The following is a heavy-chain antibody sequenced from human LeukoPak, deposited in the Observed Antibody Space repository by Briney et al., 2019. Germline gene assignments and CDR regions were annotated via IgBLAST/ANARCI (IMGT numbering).Heavy chain of an antibody. V-gene: IGHV3-23*01. D-gene: IGHD3-16*01. CDR1: GFTFSSYA. J-gene: IGHJ4*02. Sequence: AGGSLRLSCAASGFTFSSYAMSWVRQAPGKGLEWVSAISGSGGSTYYADSVKGRFTISRDNSKNTLYLQMNSLRAEDTAVYYCAKRRNGITFGGAADYWGQGTLVTVSS. CDR2: ISGSGGST. CDR3: AKRRNGITFGGAADY.